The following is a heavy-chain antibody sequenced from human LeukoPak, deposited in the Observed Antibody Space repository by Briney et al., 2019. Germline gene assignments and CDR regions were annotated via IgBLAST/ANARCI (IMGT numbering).Heavy chain of an antibody. CDR2: IIPIFGTA. CDR1: GGTFSSYA. Sequence: GASVKVSCKASGGTFSSYAISWVRQAPGQGLEWMGGIIPIFGTANYAQKFQGRVTITADESTSTAYMELSSLRSEDTAVYYCARSKLLWFGELLRNYYYYMDVWGKGTTVTISS. J-gene: IGHJ6*03. V-gene: IGHV1-69*13. D-gene: IGHD3-10*01. CDR3: ARSKLLWFGELLRNYYYYMDV.